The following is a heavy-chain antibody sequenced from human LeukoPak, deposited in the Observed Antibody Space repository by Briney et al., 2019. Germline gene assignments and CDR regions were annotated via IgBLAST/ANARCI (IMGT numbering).Heavy chain of an antibody. J-gene: IGHJ5*02. CDR3: ARDRNHYYDSSGSANWFDP. V-gene: IGHV3-11*01. Sequence: GGSLRLSCAASGFTFSVHYMSWIRQAPGKGLEWVSYISSSGSTIYYADSVKGRFTISRDNAKNSLYLQMNSLRAEDTAVYYCARDRNHYYDSSGSANWFDPWGQGTLVTVSS. D-gene: IGHD3-22*01. CDR2: ISSSGSTI. CDR1: GFTFSVHY.